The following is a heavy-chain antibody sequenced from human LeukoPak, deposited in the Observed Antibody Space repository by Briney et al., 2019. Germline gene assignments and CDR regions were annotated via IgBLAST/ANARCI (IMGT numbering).Heavy chain of an antibody. CDR2: IQPDGSEQ. CDR3: ASQSFARFDP. D-gene: IGHD3-16*01. V-gene: IGHV3-7*01. CDR1: GFTFSSYG. J-gene: IGHJ5*02. Sequence: GGSLRLSCAASGFTFSSYGMHWVRQAPGKGLEWVGNIQPDGSEQYPVDSVKGRFTISRDNSRNSLFLQMSSLRVEDTAVYYCASQSFARFDPWGQGTLVTVSS.